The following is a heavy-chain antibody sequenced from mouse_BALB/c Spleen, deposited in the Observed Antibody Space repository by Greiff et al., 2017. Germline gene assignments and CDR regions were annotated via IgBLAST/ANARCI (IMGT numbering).Heavy chain of an antibody. D-gene: IGHD1-1*01. CDR1: GFNIKDTY. CDR3: ARQGSSYAMDY. CDR2: IDPANGNT. Sequence: VQLKESGAELVKPGASVKLSCTASGFNIKDTYMHWVKQRPEQGLEWIGRIDPANGNTKYDPKFQGKATITADTSSNTAYLQLSSLTSEDTAVYYCARQGSSYAMDYWGQGTSVTVSS. V-gene: IGHV14-3*02. J-gene: IGHJ4*01.